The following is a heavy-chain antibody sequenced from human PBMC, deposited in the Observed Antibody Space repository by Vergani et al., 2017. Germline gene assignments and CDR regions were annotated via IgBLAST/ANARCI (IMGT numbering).Heavy chain of an antibody. CDR1: GGTFSSYA. V-gene: IGHV1-69*12. Sequence: QVQLVQSGAEVKKPGSSVKVSCKASGGTFSSYAISWVRQAPGQGLEWMGGIITIFGTANYAQKFQGRVTITADESTSTAYMELSSLRSEDTAVYYCARDRPRYCSSTSCNRRIGDYYYYGMDVWGQGTTVTVSS. J-gene: IGHJ6*02. CDR2: IITIFGTA. D-gene: IGHD2-2*01. CDR3: ARDRPRYCSSTSCNRRIGDYYYYGMDV.